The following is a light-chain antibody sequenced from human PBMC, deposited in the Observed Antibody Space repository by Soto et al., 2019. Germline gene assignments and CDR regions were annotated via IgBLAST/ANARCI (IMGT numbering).Light chain of an antibody. CDR1: QSVSSD. CDR3: QQYNSYRA. V-gene: IGKV3D-15*01. J-gene: IGKJ1*01. Sequence: EIVMTQSPATLSASPGERATLSFRASQSVSSDLAWYHQKPGQAPRLLIYGASTRATGIPDRFSGGGSGTDFTLTISSLQPDDFATYYCQQYNSYRAFGQGTKVDIK. CDR2: GAS.